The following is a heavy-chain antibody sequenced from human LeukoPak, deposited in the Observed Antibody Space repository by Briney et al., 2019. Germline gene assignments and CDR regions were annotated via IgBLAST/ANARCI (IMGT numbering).Heavy chain of an antibody. D-gene: IGHD6-19*01. CDR2: IIPIFRTT. Sequence: SVKVSFKASGGTFSNYAFSWVRQAPGQGLEWMGGIIPIFRTTNYAEQFLGRVLITTAESTNTAYLDLRSMRSEDAAVYYCSKEDGWATMGCDSGAQGTRVPVSS. V-gene: IGHV1-69*05. CDR1: GGTFSNYA. J-gene: IGHJ5*01. CDR3: SKEDGWATMGCDS.